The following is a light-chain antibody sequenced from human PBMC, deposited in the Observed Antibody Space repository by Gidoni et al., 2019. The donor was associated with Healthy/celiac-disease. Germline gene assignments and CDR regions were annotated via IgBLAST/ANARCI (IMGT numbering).Light chain of an antibody. V-gene: IGLV6-57*01. CDR1: SGSIASNY. CDR2: EDN. CDR3: QSYDSSNHGV. J-gene: IGLJ3*02. Sequence: NFMLTQPHSVSESPGTTVTISCTRSSGSIASNYVQWYQQRPGSSPTTVIYEDNQRPSGVPDRFSGSIDSSSNSASLTISGLKTEDEADYYCQSYDSSNHGVFGGGTKLTVL.